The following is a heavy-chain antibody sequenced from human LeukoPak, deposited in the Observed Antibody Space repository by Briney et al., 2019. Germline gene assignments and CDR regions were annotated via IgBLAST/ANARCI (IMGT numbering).Heavy chain of an antibody. D-gene: IGHD2-21*01. CDR3: ARAGGSYFNPDY. CDR2: IYYSGST. Sequence: SETLSLTCTVSGGSISSYYWSWIRQPPGKGLEWIGYIYYSGSTNYNPSLKSRVTISVDTSKNQFSLKLSSVTAADTAVYYCARAGGSYFNPDYWGQGTLVTVSS. V-gene: IGHV4-59*08. CDR1: GGSISSYY. J-gene: IGHJ4*02.